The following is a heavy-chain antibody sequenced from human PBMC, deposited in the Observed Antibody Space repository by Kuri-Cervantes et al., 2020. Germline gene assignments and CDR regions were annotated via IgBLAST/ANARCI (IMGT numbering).Heavy chain of an antibody. V-gene: IGHV1-8*01. CDR2: MNPNSGNT. CDR1: GYTFTSYD. J-gene: IGHJ6*03. Sequence: ASVKVSCKASGYTFTSYDINWVRQATGQGLEWMGWMNPNSGNTGYAQKVQGRVTMTRNTSISTAKMELSSLRSEDTAVYYCARGVLEWLFPVPYYYYYYMDVWGKGTTVTVSS. D-gene: IGHD3-3*01. CDR3: ARGVLEWLFPVPYYYYYYMDV.